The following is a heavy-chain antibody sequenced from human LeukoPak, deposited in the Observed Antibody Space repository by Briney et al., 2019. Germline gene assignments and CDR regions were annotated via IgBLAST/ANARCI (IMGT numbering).Heavy chain of an antibody. J-gene: IGHJ3*02. V-gene: IGHV3-30*18. CDR3: AKSRTDMYLDAFDI. CDR1: GFTFSSYG. Sequence: GGSLRLSCVASGFTFSSYGMHWVRQAPGKVLEWVAVISYDGSNKYYADSVKGRFTISRDNSKKTLYLQMNSLRAEDTAVYYCAKSRTDMYLDAFDIWGQGTMVTVSS. D-gene: IGHD1/OR15-1a*01. CDR2: ISYDGSNK.